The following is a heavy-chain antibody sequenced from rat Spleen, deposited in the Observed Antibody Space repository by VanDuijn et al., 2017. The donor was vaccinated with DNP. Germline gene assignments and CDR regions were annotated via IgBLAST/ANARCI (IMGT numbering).Heavy chain of an antibody. CDR3: ARHEKNSGYFDY. Sequence: EVQLVESGGGLVQPGRSLKLSCAASGFTFSNYYMAWVRQAPKKGLEWVATISTSGSRTYYPDSVKGRFTISRDNAKSSLYLQMNSLKSEDTATYYCARHEKNSGYFDYWGQGVMVTVSS. CDR1: GFTFSNYY. CDR2: ISTSGSRT. V-gene: IGHV5-25*01. J-gene: IGHJ2*01. D-gene: IGHD4-3*01.